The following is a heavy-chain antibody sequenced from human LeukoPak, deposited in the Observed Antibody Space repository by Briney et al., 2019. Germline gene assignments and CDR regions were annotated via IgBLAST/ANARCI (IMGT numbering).Heavy chain of an antibody. CDR1: GFSFTSYA. D-gene: IGHD3-9*01. J-gene: IGHJ4*02. V-gene: IGHV3-23*01. CDR3: AKVPHYDRSYFDY. CDR2: ISGSGRST. Sequence: GGSLRLSCAASGFSFTSYAMNWVRQAPGKGLEWVSAISGSGRSTYSADSVRGRFTTSRDNSKNTLYLQMNSLSAEDTAVYYCAKVPHYDRSYFDYWGQGTLVTVSS.